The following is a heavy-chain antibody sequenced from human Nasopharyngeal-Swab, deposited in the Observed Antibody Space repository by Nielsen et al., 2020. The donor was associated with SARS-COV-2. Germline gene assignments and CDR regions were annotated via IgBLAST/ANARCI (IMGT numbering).Heavy chain of an antibody. Sequence: ASVKVSCKASGYTFNNYGISWVRQAPGQGLEWMAWISTYNGNKEYAQKFQGRVTMTTDTSTSTASLELRSLRSDDTAVYYCVRVQTVVVSTYYFDSWGQGTLVTVSS. D-gene: IGHD3-22*01. CDR1: GYTFNNYG. J-gene: IGHJ4*02. CDR2: ISTYNGNK. V-gene: IGHV1-18*01. CDR3: VRVQTVVVSTYYFDS.